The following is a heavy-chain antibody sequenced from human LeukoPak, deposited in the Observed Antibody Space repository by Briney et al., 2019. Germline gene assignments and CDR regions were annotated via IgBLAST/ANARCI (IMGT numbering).Heavy chain of an antibody. V-gene: IGHV1-24*01. CDR1: GYTLTELS. CDR3: ATGPLVVTARGMCY. Sequence: GASVKVSCKVSGYTLTELSMHWVRQAPGKGLEWMGGFDPEDGETIYAQKFQGRVTMTEDTSTDTAYMELSSLRSEDTAVYYCATGPLVVTARGMCYWGQGTLVTVSS. J-gene: IGHJ4*02. D-gene: IGHD2-21*02. CDR2: FDPEDGET.